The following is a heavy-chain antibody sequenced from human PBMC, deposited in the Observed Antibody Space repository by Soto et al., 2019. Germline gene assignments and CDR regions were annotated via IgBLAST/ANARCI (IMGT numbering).Heavy chain of an antibody. D-gene: IGHD2-15*01. CDR3: ATTLAARGAFDV. Sequence: SETLSLTCSASGVSTSIYYWTWIRQSAGKGLEWIGRIYASRTTHYNPSLNSRVTMSVDTSRNQFSLKLSSVTATDTALYYCATTLAARGAFDVWGQGTMVTVSS. V-gene: IGHV4-4*07. CDR1: GVSTSIYY. J-gene: IGHJ3*01. CDR2: IYASRTT.